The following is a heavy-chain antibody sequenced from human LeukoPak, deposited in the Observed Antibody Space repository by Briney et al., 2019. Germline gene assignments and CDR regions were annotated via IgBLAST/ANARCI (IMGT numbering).Heavy chain of an antibody. CDR2: INHSGST. Sequence: SETLSLTCAVYGGSFSGYYWSWIRQPPGKGLEWIGEINHSGSTNYNPSLKSRVTISVDTSKNQFSLKLSSVTAADTAVYYCARRAKWLLLLYFDYWGQETLVTVSS. J-gene: IGHJ4*02. V-gene: IGHV4-34*01. CDR1: GGSFSGYY. D-gene: IGHD3-22*01. CDR3: ARRAKWLLLLYFDY.